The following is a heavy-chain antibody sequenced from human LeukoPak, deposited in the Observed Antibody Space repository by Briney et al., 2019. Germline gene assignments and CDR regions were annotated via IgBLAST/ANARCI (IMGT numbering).Heavy chain of an antibody. CDR1: GYTFTSYD. J-gene: IGHJ5*02. CDR3: ARKPVGATVWWFDP. Sequence: GASVKVSCKASGYTFTSYDINWVRQATGQGLEWMGWMNPNSGNTGYAQKFQGRVTMTRNTSISTAYMELSSLRSEDTAVYYCARKPVGATVWWFDPWGQGTLVTVSS. V-gene: IGHV1-8*01. CDR2: MNPNSGNT. D-gene: IGHD1-26*01.